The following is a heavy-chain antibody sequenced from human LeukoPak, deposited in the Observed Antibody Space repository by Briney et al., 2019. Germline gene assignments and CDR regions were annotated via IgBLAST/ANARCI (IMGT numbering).Heavy chain of an antibody. CDR1: GFTFSSSA. CDR2: ISNNGGYT. J-gene: IGHJ4*02. V-gene: IGHV3-23*01. Sequence: PGGSLRLSCAASGFTFSSSAMSWVRQAPGKGPEWVSAISNNGGYTYYADSVQGRFTISRDNSKSTLCLQMNSLRAEDTAVYYCANEIRPNDYWGQGTQVTVSS. D-gene: IGHD4-17*01. CDR3: ANEIRPNDY.